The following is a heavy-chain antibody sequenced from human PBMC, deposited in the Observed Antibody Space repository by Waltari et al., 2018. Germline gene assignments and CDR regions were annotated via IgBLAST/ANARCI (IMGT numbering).Heavy chain of an antibody. J-gene: IGHJ4*02. D-gene: IGHD2-2*01. V-gene: IGHV3-72*01. CDR3: ALSLVVPGQFDS. CDR2: SRNKANSYVT. Sequence: EVQLVESGGGLVQPGGSLRLACAAAGFPLSAHNMDWVRQAPGKGLEWVGRSRNKANSYVTEYAASVKGRFTISRDDSKNSLYLQMNSLKTEDTAMYYCALSLVVPGQFDSWGQGTLVTVSS. CDR1: GFPLSAHN.